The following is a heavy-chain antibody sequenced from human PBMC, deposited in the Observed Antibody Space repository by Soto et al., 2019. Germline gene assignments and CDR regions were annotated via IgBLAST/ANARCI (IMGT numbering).Heavy chain of an antibody. V-gene: IGHV4-4*02. CDR2: IYHSGST. Sequence: SETLSLTCAVSGGSISSSNWWSWVRQPPGKGLEWIGEIYHSGSTNYNPSRKSRVTISVDKSKNQFSLKRSSVTAADTAVYYCAKGGSSSGEGWLDPGGPGTMVAFYS. CDR3: AKGGSSSGEGWLDP. J-gene: IGHJ5*02. CDR1: GGSISSSNW. D-gene: IGHD6-6*01.